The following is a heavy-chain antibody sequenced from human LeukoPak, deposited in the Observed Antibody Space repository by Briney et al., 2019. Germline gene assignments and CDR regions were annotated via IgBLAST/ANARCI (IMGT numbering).Heavy chain of an antibody. V-gene: IGHV3-23*01. Sequence: GGSLRLSCAASGFTFSSYAMSWVRQAPGKGLEWVTAISGSGGSTYYADSVKGRFTISRDNSKNTLYLQMNSLRAEDTAVYYCATMGINYFDYWGQGTLVTVSS. CDR1: GFTFSSYA. CDR3: ATMGINYFDY. D-gene: IGHD7-27*01. CDR2: ISGSGGST. J-gene: IGHJ4*02.